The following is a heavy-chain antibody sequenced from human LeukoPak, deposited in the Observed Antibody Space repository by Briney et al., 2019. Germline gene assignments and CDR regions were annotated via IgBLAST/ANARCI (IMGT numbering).Heavy chain of an antibody. CDR1: GYTFTNYY. D-gene: IGHD2-8*01. Sequence: SVKVSCKASGYTFTNYYMHWVRQAPGQGLEWMGGIIPIFGTANYAQKFQGRVTITADKSTSTAYMELSSLRSEDTAVYYCAKDLRYCTNGVCYIPDYFAYWGQGTLVTVSS. J-gene: IGHJ4*02. CDR2: IIPIFGTA. CDR3: AKDLRYCTNGVCYIPDYFAY. V-gene: IGHV1-69*06.